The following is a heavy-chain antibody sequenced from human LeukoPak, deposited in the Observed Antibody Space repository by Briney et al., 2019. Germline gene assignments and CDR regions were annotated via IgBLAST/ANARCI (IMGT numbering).Heavy chain of an antibody. Sequence: GGSLRLSCAASGFTFSDYYMSWIRQAPGKGLEWVSYISSSGSAIYYADSVKGRFTISRDNGKNTLFLQMNSLRAEDAAVYYCVRGNDYGGPHYWGQGTLVTVSS. CDR2: ISSSGSAI. D-gene: IGHD4-23*01. CDR1: GFTFSDYY. CDR3: VRGNDYGGPHY. J-gene: IGHJ4*02. V-gene: IGHV3-11*04.